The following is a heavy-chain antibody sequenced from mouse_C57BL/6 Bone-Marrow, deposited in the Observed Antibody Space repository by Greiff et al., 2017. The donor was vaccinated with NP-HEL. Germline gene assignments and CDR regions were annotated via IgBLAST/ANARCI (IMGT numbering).Heavy chain of an antibody. J-gene: IGHJ2*01. CDR2: ISNGGGST. D-gene: IGHD2-4*01. CDR1: GFTFSDYY. V-gene: IGHV5-12*01. CDR3: ARRATMITRDY. Sequence: EVQLVESGGGLVQPGGSLKLSCAASGFTFSDYYMYWVRQTPEKRLEWVAYISNGGGSTYYPDTVKGRFTISRDNAKNTLYLQMSRLKSEDTAMYYCARRATMITRDYWGQGTTLTVSS.